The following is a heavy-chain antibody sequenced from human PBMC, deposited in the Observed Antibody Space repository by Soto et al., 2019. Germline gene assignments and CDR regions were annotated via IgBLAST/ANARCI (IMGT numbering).Heavy chain of an antibody. CDR2: IYYSGST. V-gene: IGHV4-31*03. J-gene: IGHJ4*02. Sequence: QVQLQESGPGLVKPSQTLSLTCTVSGGSLSSGGYYWSWIRQHPGKGLEWIGYIYYSGSTYYNPSLKSRVTISVDTSKNQFSLKLSSVTAADTAVYYCARAKSIAARPWANYFDYWGQGTLVTVSS. CDR3: ARAKSIAARPWANYFDY. CDR1: GGSLSSGGYY. D-gene: IGHD6-6*01.